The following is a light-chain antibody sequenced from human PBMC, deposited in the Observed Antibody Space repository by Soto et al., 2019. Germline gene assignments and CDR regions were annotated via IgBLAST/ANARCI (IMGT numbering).Light chain of an antibody. V-gene: IGLV2-14*01. J-gene: IGLJ2*01. Sequence: QSALTQPASVSGSPGQSITISCTGTSSDVGGYNYVSWYQQHPGKAPKLMIYDVSNRPSGVSNRFSGSKSGNTASLTVSGLQAEDEADYYCSSFAGNNNLVFGGGTQLT. CDR3: SSFAGNNNLV. CDR1: SSDVGGYNY. CDR2: DVS.